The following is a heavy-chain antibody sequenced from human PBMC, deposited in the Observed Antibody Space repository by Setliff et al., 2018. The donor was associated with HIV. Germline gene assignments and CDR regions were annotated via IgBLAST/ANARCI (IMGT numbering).Heavy chain of an antibody. CDR1: GGSIGSGGYS. CDR3: ARVFMPRGGAFDI. J-gene: IGHJ3*02. V-gene: IGHV4-31*11. Sequence: SETLSLTCAVSGGSIGSGGYSWSWIRQHPGKGLEWIEYIYYSGSTSYNPSLKSRVNISVDTSKNQFSLRLNSVTAADTAVYYCARVFMPRGGAFDIWGQGTMVTVSS. CDR2: IYYSGST. D-gene: IGHD2-2*01.